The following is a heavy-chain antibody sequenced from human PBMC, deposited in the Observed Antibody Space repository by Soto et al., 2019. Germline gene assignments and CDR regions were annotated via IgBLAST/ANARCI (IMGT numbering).Heavy chain of an antibody. D-gene: IGHD1-1*01. CDR1: RGCMSIGDQY. Sequence: SCQSMSLTWTPRRGCMSIGDQYWTWIRHRPGEGLEWFGYINHRWCLYYNPSLKSRVSMSVDTSKNQFSLNLSSVTAADTPVYYCARGRPKRQRRNMGVCGQRPTVTVAS. CDR2: INHRWCL. J-gene: IGHJ6*02. CDR3: ARGRPKRQRRNMGV. V-gene: IGHV4-31*02.